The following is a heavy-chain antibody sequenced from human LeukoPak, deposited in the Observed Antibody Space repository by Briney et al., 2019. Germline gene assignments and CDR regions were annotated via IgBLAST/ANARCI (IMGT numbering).Heavy chain of an antibody. J-gene: IGHJ4*02. CDR1: GYTFTCYY. CDR3: AREPRYDILAGYYMVGIDY. Sequence: ASVKVSCKATGYTFTCYYMHWVRQAPGQGLGWMGWINPNSGGTNYAQKFQGRVTMTRDTSISTAYMELSRLRSDDTAVYYCAREPRYDILAGYYMVGIDYWGQGTLVTVSS. V-gene: IGHV1-2*02. CDR2: INPNSGGT. D-gene: IGHD3-9*01.